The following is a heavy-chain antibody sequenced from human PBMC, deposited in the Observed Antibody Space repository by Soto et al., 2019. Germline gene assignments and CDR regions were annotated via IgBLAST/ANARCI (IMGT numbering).Heavy chain of an antibody. D-gene: IGHD3-16*01. CDR1: CGSIISGGYS. CDR2: IYHSGST. Sequence: SETLSLTCAFSCGSIISGGYSWSWIRQPPGKGLEWIGYIYHSGSTYYNPSLKSRVTISVDRSKNQFSLKLSSVTAADTAVYYCARGGYGMDVWGQGTTVTVSS. CDR3: ARGGYGMDV. V-gene: IGHV4-30-2*01. J-gene: IGHJ6*02.